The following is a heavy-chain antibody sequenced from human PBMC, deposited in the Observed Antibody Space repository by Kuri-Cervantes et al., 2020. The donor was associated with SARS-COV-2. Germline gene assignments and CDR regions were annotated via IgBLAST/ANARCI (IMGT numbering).Heavy chain of an antibody. CDR2: IIPIFGTA. Sequence: SVKVSCKASGGTFGSYAISWVRQAPGQGLEWMGGIIPIFGTANYAQKFQGRVTITTDESTSTAYVELSSLRSEDTAVYYCARGRIVGARGYYYYMDVWGKGTTVTVSS. CDR3: ARGRIVGARGYYYYMDV. D-gene: IGHD1-26*01. V-gene: IGHV1-69*05. J-gene: IGHJ6*03. CDR1: GGTFGSYA.